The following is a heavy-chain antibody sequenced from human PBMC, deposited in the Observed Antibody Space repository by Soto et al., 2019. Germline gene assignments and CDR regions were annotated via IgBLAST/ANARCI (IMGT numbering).Heavy chain of an antibody. J-gene: IGHJ5*02. CDR1: GGSISSGGYS. V-gene: IGHV4-30-2*01. CDR2: ISHIGST. Sequence: QLQLQESGSGLVKPSQTLSLTCAVSGGSISSGGYSWSWIRQPPGKGLEWIGYISHIGSTYYNPALKSRVTTSLDRSKNQFSLKLSSVTAADTAVYYCARWFDPWGQGTLVTVSS. CDR3: ARWFDP.